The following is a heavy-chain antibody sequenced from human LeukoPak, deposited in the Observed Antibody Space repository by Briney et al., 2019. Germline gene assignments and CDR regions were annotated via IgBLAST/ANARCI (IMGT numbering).Heavy chain of an antibody. CDR2: ISSSGSTI. D-gene: IGHD6-19*01. J-gene: IGHJ6*02. Sequence: GGSLRLSCAASGFTFSSYEMNWVRQAPGKGLEWGSYISSSGSTIYYADSVKGRFTNSRDNAKNSLYLQMYSLRAEDTAFYYWARGLPRGSGWSHYYGLDVWGQGTTVTVSS. CDR3: ARGLPRGSGWSHYYGLDV. CDR1: GFTFSSYE. V-gene: IGHV3-48*03.